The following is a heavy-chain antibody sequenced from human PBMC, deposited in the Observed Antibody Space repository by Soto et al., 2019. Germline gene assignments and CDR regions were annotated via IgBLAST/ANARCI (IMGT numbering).Heavy chain of an antibody. Sequence: GGSLRLSCAASGFTFSSYATSWVRQAPGQGLEWVSSISGSGGATYYADSGKGRFTISRDNSKNTLYLQKNSLRPEDTAVYYCAKGEGRCSTSSCHGGAVDIWGQRTMVTVS. J-gene: IGHJ3*02. CDR2: ISGSGGAT. CDR1: GFTFSSYA. CDR3: AKGEGRCSTSSCHGGAVDI. V-gene: IGHV3-23*01. D-gene: IGHD2-2*01.